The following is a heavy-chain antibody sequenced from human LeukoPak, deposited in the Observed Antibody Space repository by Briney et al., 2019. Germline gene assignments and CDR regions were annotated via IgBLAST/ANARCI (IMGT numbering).Heavy chain of an antibody. V-gene: IGHV1-3*01. CDR2: INAGNGNI. J-gene: IGHJ6*02. D-gene: IGHD2-2*01. Sequence: ASVKVSCKASGHTSTTYAIHWVRQAPGQGLEWMGWINAGNGNIRYSQKFQGRVTITGDTSASTAYMELSSLRSEDTAVYYCARGYCSSTSCYMDVWGQGTTVTISS. CDR3: ARGYCSSTSCYMDV. CDR1: GHTSTTYA.